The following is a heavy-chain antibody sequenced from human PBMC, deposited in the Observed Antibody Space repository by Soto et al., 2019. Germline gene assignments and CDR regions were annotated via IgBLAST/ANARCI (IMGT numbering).Heavy chain of an antibody. CDR3: ARVYDSSGYPHFDY. CDR1: GGSFSGYY. D-gene: IGHD3-22*01. V-gene: IGHV4-34*01. J-gene: IGHJ4*02. CDR2: INHSGST. Sequence: SETLSLTCAVYGGSFSGYYWSWIRQPPGKGLEWIGEINHSGSTNYNPSLKSRVTISVDTSKNQFSLKLNSVTAADTAVYYCARVYDSSGYPHFDYWGQGILVTVSS.